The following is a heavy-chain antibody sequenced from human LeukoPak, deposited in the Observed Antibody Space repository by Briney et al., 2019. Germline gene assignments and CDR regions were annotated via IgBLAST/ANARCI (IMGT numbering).Heavy chain of an antibody. CDR3: ARDQYSGWFDP. CDR1: GGSISSYY. Sequence: PSETLSLTCTVSGGSISSYYWSWIRRPPGKGLEWIGYIYYSGSTNYNPSLKSRVTISVDTSKNQFSLKLSSVAAADTAVYYCARDQYSGWFDPWGQGTLVTVSS. V-gene: IGHV4-59*01. J-gene: IGHJ5*02. D-gene: IGHD2-21*01. CDR2: IYYSGST.